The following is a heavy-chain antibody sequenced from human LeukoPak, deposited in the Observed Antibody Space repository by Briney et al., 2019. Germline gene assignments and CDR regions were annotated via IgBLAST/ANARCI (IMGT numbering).Heavy chain of an antibody. D-gene: IGHD6-13*01. Sequence: GGSLRLSCTASGFTFDDYAMHWVRQAPGEGLEWVSGISWNSGVIAYADSVKGRFTISRDDAKNYLYLQMDSLRTEDTALYYCAKGYSYSNSAWYDCWGQGTLVTVSS. CDR3: AKGYSYSNSAWYDC. CDR1: GFTFDDYA. CDR2: ISWNSGVI. J-gene: IGHJ5*01. V-gene: IGHV3-9*01.